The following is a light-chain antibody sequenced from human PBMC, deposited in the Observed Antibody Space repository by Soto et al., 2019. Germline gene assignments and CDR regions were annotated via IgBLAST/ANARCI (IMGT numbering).Light chain of an antibody. CDR1: GGHSSYA. V-gene: IGLV4-69*01. CDR2: LNSDGSH. CDR3: QTWATGIQV. Sequence: QLVLTQSPSASASPGDSVKLTCTLTGGHSSYAIAWHQQQPEKGPRYLMKLNSDGSHDKGDGIPDRFSGSRSGAERYLTISNLQSDDESDYYCQTWATGIQVFGGGTKLTVL. J-gene: IGLJ3*02.